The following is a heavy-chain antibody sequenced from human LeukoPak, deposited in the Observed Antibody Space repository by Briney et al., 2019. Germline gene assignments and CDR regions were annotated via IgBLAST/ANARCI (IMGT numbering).Heavy chain of an antibody. J-gene: IGHJ4*02. D-gene: IGHD3-10*01. Sequence: GGSLRLSCAASGFTFSSYGMSWVRQAPGKGLEWVSSISGSGGTTYYADSVKGRFTLSRDNSKNTLYPQMNSLRAEDTAVYYCAKGSRSLRFGEAGDYWGQGTLVTVSS. CDR3: AKGSRSLRFGEAGDY. V-gene: IGHV3-23*01. CDR1: GFTFSSYG. CDR2: ISGSGGTT.